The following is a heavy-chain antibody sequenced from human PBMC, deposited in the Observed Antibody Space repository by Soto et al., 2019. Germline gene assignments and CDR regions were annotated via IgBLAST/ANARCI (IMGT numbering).Heavy chain of an antibody. D-gene: IGHD3-16*02. Sequence: PSETLSLTCTVSGGSVSSGSYYWSWIRQPPGKGLEWIGYIYYSGSTNYNPSLKSRVTISVDTSKNQFSLKLSSVTAADTAVYYCATLQTTFGGVIVFDYWGQGTLVTVSS. V-gene: IGHV4-61*01. CDR3: ATLQTTFGGVIVFDY. CDR1: GGSVSSGSYY. CDR2: IYYSGST. J-gene: IGHJ4*02.